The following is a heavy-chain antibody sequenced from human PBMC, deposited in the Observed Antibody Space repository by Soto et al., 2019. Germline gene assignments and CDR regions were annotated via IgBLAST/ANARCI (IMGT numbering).Heavy chain of an antibody. D-gene: IGHD6-6*01. CDR1: GDSISVNTW. CDR2: ILHSGSV. Sequence: QVLLQESGPGLVKPSGTLSLTCDVSGDSISVNTWWSWVRQTPGKGLEWIGEILHSGSVNYNPSLKSRVTLSIDKSKDQVSLRLSSMTAADTALYYCAGLVGRGKFSRLQYWGQGTLVTVSS. J-gene: IGHJ1*01. V-gene: IGHV4-4*02. CDR3: AGLVGRGKFSRLQY.